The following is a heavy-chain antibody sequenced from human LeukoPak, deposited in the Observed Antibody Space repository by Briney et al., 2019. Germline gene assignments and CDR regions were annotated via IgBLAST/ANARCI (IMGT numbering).Heavy chain of an antibody. V-gene: IGHV3-66*01. Sequence: PGGSLRLSCAASGFTVSNNYMGWVRQAPAKGREGVAVINTVGTTYYADSVRGRFTISRDNSKNTLYLQMNSLRVEDTAVYYCAGSLAYCGGDCRLGDYWGQGTLVTVSS. CDR3: AGSLAYCGGDCRLGDY. CDR2: INTVGTT. J-gene: IGHJ4*02. CDR1: GFTVSNNY. D-gene: IGHD2-21*02.